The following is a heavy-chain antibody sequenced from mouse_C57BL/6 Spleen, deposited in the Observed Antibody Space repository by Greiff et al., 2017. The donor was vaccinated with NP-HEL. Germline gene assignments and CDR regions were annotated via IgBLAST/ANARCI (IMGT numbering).Heavy chain of an antibody. V-gene: IGHV1-64*01. CDR1: GYTFTSYW. CDR3: ARSPYYGSSRVYYAMDY. D-gene: IGHD1-1*01. J-gene: IGHJ4*01. CDR2: IHPNSGST. Sequence: QVQLQQPGAELVKPGASVKLSCKASGYTFTSYWMHWVKQRPGQGLEWIGMIHPNSGSTNYNEKFKSKATLTVDKSSSTAYMQLSSLTSEDSAVYYCARSPYYGSSRVYYAMDYWGQGTSVTVSS.